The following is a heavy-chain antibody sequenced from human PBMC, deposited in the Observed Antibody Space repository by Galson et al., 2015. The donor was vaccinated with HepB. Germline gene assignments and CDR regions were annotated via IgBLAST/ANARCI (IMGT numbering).Heavy chain of an antibody. CDR3: AREPNDQYDYVWGSYRLGLDY. CDR2: INPSGGST. Sequence: SVKVSCKASGYTFTSYYMHWVRQAPGQGLEWMGIINPSGGSTSYAQKFQGRVTMTRDTSTSTVYMELSSLRSEDTAVYYCAREPNDQYDYVWGSYRLGLDYWGQGTLVTVSS. J-gene: IGHJ4*02. V-gene: IGHV1-46*01. D-gene: IGHD3-16*02. CDR1: GYTFTSYY.